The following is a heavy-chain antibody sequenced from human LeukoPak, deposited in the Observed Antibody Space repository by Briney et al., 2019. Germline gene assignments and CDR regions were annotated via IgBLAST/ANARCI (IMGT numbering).Heavy chain of an antibody. D-gene: IGHD3-22*01. Sequence: ASVKVSCKASGNTFTGYYMHWVRQAPGQGLEWMGWINPNSGSTNFAQRFQDRVTMTRDMSISTAYMELSRLRSDDTAIYYCTRGYYDSSDFEYFHHWGQGTLVTVSS. V-gene: IGHV1-2*02. CDR1: GNTFTGYY. CDR3: TRGYYDSSDFEYFHH. J-gene: IGHJ1*01. CDR2: INPNSGST.